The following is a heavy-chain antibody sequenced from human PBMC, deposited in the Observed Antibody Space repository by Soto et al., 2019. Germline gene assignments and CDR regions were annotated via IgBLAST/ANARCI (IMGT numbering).Heavy chain of an antibody. V-gene: IGHV3-23*01. J-gene: IGHJ3*01. CDR1: RFTFSSYA. CDR2: ISTSGGST. CDR3: AKARTGGVDDAFDF. Sequence: VGSLRLSCAASRFTFSSYAMSWVRQAPGKGLEWVSAISTSGGSTYYADSVKGRFTISRDNSRNTLYLQMNSLRAEDTAVYYCAKARTGGVDDAFDFWGQGTMVTVSS. D-gene: IGHD7-27*01.